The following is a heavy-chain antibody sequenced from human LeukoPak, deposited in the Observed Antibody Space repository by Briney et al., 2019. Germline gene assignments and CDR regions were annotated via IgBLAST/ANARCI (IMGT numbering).Heavy chain of an antibody. CDR3: ANRLLGATTPFDY. Sequence: GGSLRLSCAASGFTFSSYAVSWVRQAPGKGREWVSAICNSGGSIYHADSVKGRFTISRDNSKNTLYLQMNSVRAEDTAIYYCANRLLGATTPFDYWGQGTLVTVSS. D-gene: IGHD1-26*01. J-gene: IGHJ4*02. CDR1: GFTFSSYA. V-gene: IGHV3-23*01. CDR2: ICNSGGSI.